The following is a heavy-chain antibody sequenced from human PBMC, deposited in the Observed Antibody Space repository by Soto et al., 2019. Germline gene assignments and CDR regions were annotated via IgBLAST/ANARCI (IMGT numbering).Heavy chain of an antibody. V-gene: IGHV3-23*01. J-gene: IGHJ4*02. CDR3: ASSRPGGNRTFDY. D-gene: IGHD2-15*01. CDR1: GFTFSSYA. Sequence: EVQLLESGGGLVQPGGSLRLSCAAAGFTFSSYAMSWVRQAPGKGLEWVSAISGSGGSSYYADSVKGRFTISRDNSKTTLYLQMYSLRAGDTAVYSCASSRPGGNRTFDYWGPATL. CDR2: ISGSGGSS.